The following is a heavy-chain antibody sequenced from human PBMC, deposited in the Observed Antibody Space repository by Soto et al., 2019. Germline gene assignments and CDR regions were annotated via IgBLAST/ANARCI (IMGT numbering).Heavy chain of an antibody. CDR1: GGSISSGGYS. D-gene: IGHD3-16*01. J-gene: IGHJ6*02. CDR2: IYHSGST. Sequence: SETLSLTCAVSGGSISSGGYSWSWIRQPPGKGLEWIGYIYHSGSTYYNPSLKSRVTISVDRSKNQFSLKLNSVTAADTAVYYCARVGGGGYYYYGMDVWGQGTTVTVSS. V-gene: IGHV4-30-2*01. CDR3: ARVGGGGYYYYGMDV.